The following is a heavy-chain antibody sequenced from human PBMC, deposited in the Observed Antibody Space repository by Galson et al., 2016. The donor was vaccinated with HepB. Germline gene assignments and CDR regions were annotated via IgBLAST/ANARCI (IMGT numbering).Heavy chain of an antibody. Sequence: SLRLSCAASGFTVSNNYMSWVRQAPGKGLDWVSVIYSGGSTHYADSVKGRFTISRDNSKNTLYLQMNSLRAEDTAVYYCAKDAGVWYFDSSDPGAYWGQGSLVTVSS. CDR1: GFTVSNNY. CDR3: AKDAGVWYFDSSDPGAY. CDR2: IYSGGST. D-gene: IGHD3-22*01. V-gene: IGHV3-53*01. J-gene: IGHJ4*02.